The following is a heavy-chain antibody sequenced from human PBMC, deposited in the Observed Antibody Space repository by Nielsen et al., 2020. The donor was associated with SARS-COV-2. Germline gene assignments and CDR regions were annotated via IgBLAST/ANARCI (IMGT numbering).Heavy chain of an antibody. CDR2: INSDGSST. CDR3: AKVSYDSSGYDAFDI. Sequence: GESLKISCAASGFTFSSYWMHWVRQAPGKGLVWVSRINSDGSSTSYADSVKGRFTISRDNAKNSLYLQMNSLRAEDTALYYCAKVSYDSSGYDAFDIWGQGTMVTVSS. J-gene: IGHJ3*02. CDR1: GFTFSSYW. D-gene: IGHD3-22*01. V-gene: IGHV3-74*01.